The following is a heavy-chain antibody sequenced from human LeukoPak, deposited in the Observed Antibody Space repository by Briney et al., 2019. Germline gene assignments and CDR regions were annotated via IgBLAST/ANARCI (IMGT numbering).Heavy chain of an antibody. J-gene: IGHJ6*03. Sequence: TSGTLSLTCTVSGGPISSYYLVWIRQPPGKGLECIGRTYYSGSTNYNPSLKSRVTISVDTSKNQLSLRLSSVTAADTAVYYCARDDYYFMDVWGKGTTVTVSS. CDR2: TYYSGST. CDR3: ARDDYYFMDV. D-gene: IGHD3-16*01. CDR1: GGPISSYY. V-gene: IGHV4-59*01.